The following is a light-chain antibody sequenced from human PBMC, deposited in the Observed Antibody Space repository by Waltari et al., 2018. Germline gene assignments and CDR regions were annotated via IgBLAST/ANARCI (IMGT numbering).Light chain of an antibody. CDR3: QQYYRSRT. J-gene: IGKJ1*01. CDR2: WAS. V-gene: IGKV4-1*01. CDR1: QSLLYNSNDKNY. Sequence: DIVMTQSLDSLAVSLGERATIHCKSSQSLLYNSNDKNYLAWYQQKPVQPPKLLIYWASTRESGVPDRFSGSGSGTDFTLTISSLQAEDVAIYYCQQYYRSRTFGRGTKVEIK.